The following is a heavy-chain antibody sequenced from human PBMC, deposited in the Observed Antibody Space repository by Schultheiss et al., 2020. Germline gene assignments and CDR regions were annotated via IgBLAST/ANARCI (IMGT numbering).Heavy chain of an antibody. V-gene: IGHV3-23*01. CDR3: ARVDSSSQSYYYGMDV. Sequence: GGSLRLSCAASGFTFSSFAMNWVRQAPGKGLEWVSGNSGSGGSTDYADSVKGRFTIARDNSKNTVFLQMNSLRAEDTAVYYCARVDSSSQSYYYGMDVWGQGTTVTVSS. D-gene: IGHD6-6*01. CDR1: GFTFSSFA. J-gene: IGHJ6*02. CDR2: NSGSGGST.